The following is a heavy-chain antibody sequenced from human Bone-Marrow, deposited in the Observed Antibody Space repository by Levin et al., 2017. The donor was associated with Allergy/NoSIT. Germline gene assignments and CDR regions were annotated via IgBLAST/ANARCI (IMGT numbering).Heavy chain of an antibody. CDR1: GDTFNNYS. Sequence: ASVKVSCKSSGDTFNNYSFSWVRQAPGQGLEWMGRIIPILDMPTYAQKFQGSVTLTADKSTSTVYMELHSLTSEDTAVYYCAGESNGGFVSPFDYWGQGTRVTVSS. J-gene: IGHJ4*02. CDR2: IIPILDMP. CDR3: AGESNGGFVSPFDY. V-gene: IGHV1-69*04. D-gene: IGHD2-8*01.